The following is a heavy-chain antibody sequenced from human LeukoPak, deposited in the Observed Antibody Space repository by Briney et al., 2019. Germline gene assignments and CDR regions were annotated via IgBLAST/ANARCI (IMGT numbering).Heavy chain of an antibody. V-gene: IGHV3-11*01. D-gene: IGHD3-3*02. CDR2: ISSSGNSI. CDR1: GFTFSDYY. J-gene: IGHJ6*03. CDR3: ARLLATWDYYYMDV. Sequence: GGSLRLSCAASGFTFSDYYMSWIRQAPGKGLEWVSYISSSGNSIYYADSVKGRFTISRDNAKNSLYLQMNSLRAEDTAVYYCARLLATWDYYYMDVWGKGTTVTVSS.